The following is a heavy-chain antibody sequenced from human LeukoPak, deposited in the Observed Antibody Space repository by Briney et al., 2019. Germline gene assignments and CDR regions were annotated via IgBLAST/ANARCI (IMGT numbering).Heavy chain of an antibody. J-gene: IGHJ4*02. CDR3: ARLGGWAEFDY. V-gene: IGHV4-39*01. Sequence: PSETLSLTCTVSGGSISSNSYYWGWIRQPPGKGLEWIGSIYYSGSTYYNPSLKSRVTISVDTSKNQFSLKLSSVTAADTAVYYCARLGGWAEFDYWGQGTLVTVSS. CDR2: IYYSGST. D-gene: IGHD6-19*01. CDR1: GGSISSNSYY.